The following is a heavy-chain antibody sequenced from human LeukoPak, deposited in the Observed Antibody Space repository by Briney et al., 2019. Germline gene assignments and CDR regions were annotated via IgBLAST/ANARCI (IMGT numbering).Heavy chain of an antibody. J-gene: IGHJ1*01. V-gene: IGHV3-23*01. CDR3: AKVEIFGVVASHFQH. CDR2: ISGSGGST. D-gene: IGHD3-3*01. CDR1: GFTFSSYA. Sequence: GSLRLSCAASGFTFSSYAMSWVRQAPGKGLEWVSAISGSGGSTYYADSVKGRFTISRDNSKNTLYLQMNSLRAEDTAVYYCAKVEIFGVVASHFQHWGQGTLVTVSS.